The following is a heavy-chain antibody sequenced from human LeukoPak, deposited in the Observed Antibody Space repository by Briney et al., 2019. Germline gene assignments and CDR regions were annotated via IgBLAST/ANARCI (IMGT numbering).Heavy chain of an antibody. Sequence: GGSLRLSCAASGFTFSDSGMHWVRQAPGKGLEWMAFIRYDGSNKFYADSLKGRFTISRDNSKNTVYLQMNSLRAEDTAVYYCATSLVVLITHDVFGIWGQGTMVTVSS. CDR2: IRYDGSNK. CDR3: ATSLVVLITHDVFGI. CDR1: GFTFSDSG. J-gene: IGHJ3*02. D-gene: IGHD3-22*01. V-gene: IGHV3-30*02.